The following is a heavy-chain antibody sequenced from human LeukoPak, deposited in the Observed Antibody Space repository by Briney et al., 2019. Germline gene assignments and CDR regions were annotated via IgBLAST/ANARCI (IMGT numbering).Heavy chain of an antibody. V-gene: IGHV4-59*11. Sequence: PSETLSLMCTVYVGSISSHYWSWIRQPPGKGLEWMGYIYYSVSTNYNPSLKSRVTISVDTSKNQFSLKLSSVTAADTAVYYCARGPNCTNGVCYGTLNYWGQGTLVTVSS. D-gene: IGHD2-8*01. J-gene: IGHJ4*02. CDR1: VGSISSHY. CDR2: IYYSVST. CDR3: ARGPNCTNGVCYGTLNY.